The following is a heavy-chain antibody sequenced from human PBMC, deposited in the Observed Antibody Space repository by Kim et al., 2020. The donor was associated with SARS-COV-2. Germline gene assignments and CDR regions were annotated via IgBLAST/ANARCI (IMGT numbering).Heavy chain of an antibody. Sequence: GGSLRLSCAASGFTFSSYAMHWVRQAPGKGLEWVAVISYDGSNKYYADSVKGRFTISRDNSKNTLYLQMNSLRAEDTAVYYCAIGLFSSGSSPDYWGQGT. J-gene: IGHJ4*02. CDR2: ISYDGSNK. CDR1: GFTFSSYA. D-gene: IGHD6-19*01. V-gene: IGHV3-30-3*01. CDR3: AIGLFSSGSSPDY.